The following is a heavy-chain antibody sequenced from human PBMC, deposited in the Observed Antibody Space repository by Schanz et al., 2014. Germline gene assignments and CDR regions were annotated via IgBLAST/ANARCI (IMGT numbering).Heavy chain of an antibody. V-gene: IGHV3-7*02. CDR2: IKRDGSEK. CDR1: GFSFSTYW. J-gene: IGHJ4*02. D-gene: IGHD3-10*01. CDR3: ARGGFGEVSYFDY. Sequence: EVQMVESGGGLVQPGGSLRLSCTASGFSFSTYWMSWVRQAPGKGLEWVANIKRDGSEKNYLDSVKGRFTISRDNAKNSLFLQMNSLRAEDTAVYYCARGGFGEVSYFDYWGQGTLVTVSS.